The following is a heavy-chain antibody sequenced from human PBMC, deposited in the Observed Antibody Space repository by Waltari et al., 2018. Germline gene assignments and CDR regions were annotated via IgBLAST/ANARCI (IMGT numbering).Heavy chain of an antibody. Sequence: QVQLVQSGAEVKKPGASVKVSCKASGYTFTGYYMHWVRQAPGQGLEWMGLINPNSGGTNNAQKFQGRVTMTRDTSISTAYMELSRLRSDDTAVYYCASGVNTAMAKPIYYYYMDVWGKGTTVTISS. CDR3: ASGVNTAMAKPIYYYYMDV. CDR2: INPNSGGT. CDR1: GYTFTGYY. V-gene: IGHV1-2*02. J-gene: IGHJ6*03. D-gene: IGHD5-18*01.